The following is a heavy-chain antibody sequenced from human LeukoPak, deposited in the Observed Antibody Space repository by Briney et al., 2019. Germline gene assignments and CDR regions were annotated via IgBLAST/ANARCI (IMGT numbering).Heavy chain of an antibody. J-gene: IGHJ4*02. CDR1: GGSFSGYY. Sequence: PSETLSLTCAVYGGSFSGYYWSWIRQPPGKGLEWIGETNHSGSTNYNPSLKSRVTISVDTSKNQFSLKLSSVTAADTAVYYCARGKMSEQDYYDSSGSTYYFDYWGQGTLVTVSS. CDR2: TNHSGST. CDR3: ARGKMSEQDYYDSSGSTYYFDY. D-gene: IGHD3-22*01. V-gene: IGHV4-34*01.